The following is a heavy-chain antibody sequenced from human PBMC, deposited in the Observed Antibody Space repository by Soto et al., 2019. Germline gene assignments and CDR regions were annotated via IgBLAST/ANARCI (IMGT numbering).Heavy chain of an antibody. CDR3: AKAPMIVVALTLFDY. V-gene: IGHV3-23*01. CDR1: GFTFSSYA. D-gene: IGHD3-22*01. CDR2: ISGSGGST. J-gene: IGHJ4*02. Sequence: EVQLLESGGGLVQPGGSLRLSCAASGFTFSSYAMSWVRQAPGKGLEWVSAISGSGGSTYYADSVKGRFTISRDNSKNTLNLQMNSLRAEDTAVYYCAKAPMIVVALTLFDYWGQGTLVTVSS.